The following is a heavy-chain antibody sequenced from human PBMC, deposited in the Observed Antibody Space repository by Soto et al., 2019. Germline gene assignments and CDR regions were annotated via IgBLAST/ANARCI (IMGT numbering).Heavy chain of an antibody. D-gene: IGHD3-3*01. Sequence: QVQLQQWGAGLLKPSETLSLTCAVYGGSFSGYYWSWIRQPPGKGLEWIGEINHSGSTNYNPSLKSRVTISVDSSKNQFSLKLSSVPAADTAVYYCARNGSYYDFWSGYYFGGGMDVWGQGTTVTVSS. CDR1: GGSFSGYY. CDR3: ARNGSYYDFWSGYYFGGGMDV. CDR2: INHSGST. J-gene: IGHJ6*02. V-gene: IGHV4-34*01.